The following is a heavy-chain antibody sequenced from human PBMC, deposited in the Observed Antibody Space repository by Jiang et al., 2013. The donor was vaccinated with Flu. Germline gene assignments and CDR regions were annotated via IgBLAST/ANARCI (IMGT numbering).Heavy chain of an antibody. D-gene: IGHD2-2*01. V-gene: IGHV7-4-1*02. CDR1: GYTFTSYF. CDR2: INTNTGNP. J-gene: IGHJ4*02. CDR3: TRDSNSRCSTTSCVPPYY. Sequence: QSGSELKKPGASVKISCKASGYTFTSYFINWVRQAPGQGLEWMGWINTNTGNPTYAQGFTGRFVFXLDTSVSTAYLQINSLKPEDTAVYYCTRDSNSRCSTTSCVPPYYWGQGTLVTV.